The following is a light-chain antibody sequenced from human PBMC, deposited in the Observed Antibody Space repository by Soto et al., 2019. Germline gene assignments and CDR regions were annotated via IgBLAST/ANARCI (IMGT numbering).Light chain of an antibody. V-gene: IGLV1-51*01. CDR3: GTWDSSLSAGV. Sequence: QSVLTQPPSVSAAPGQRVTISCSGSSSNIGNNYVSWYQQLPGTAPKLLISDNDERPSGIPDRFSGSKSGTSAILGITGLQTGDEADYYCGTWDSSLSAGVFGGGTKVTVL. CDR1: SSNIGNNY. J-gene: IGLJ2*01. CDR2: DND.